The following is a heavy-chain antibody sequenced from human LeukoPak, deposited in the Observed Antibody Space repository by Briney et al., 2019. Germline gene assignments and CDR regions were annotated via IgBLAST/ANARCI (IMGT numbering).Heavy chain of an antibody. J-gene: IGHJ4*02. CDR1: GGSFSGYY. CDR2: INHSGST. Sequence: SETLSLTCAVYGGSFSGYYWSWIRQPPGKGLEWIGEINHSGSTNYNPSLKSRVTISVDTSKNQFSLKLSSVTAADTAVYYCARRIAVARYYFDYWGQGTLVTVSS. D-gene: IGHD6-19*01. V-gene: IGHV4-34*01. CDR3: ARRIAVARYYFDY.